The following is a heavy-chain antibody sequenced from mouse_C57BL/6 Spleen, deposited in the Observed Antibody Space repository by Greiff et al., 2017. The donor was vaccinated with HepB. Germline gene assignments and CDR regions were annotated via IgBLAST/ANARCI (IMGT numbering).Heavy chain of an antibody. Sequence: QVQLQQPGAELVKPGASVKMSCKASGYTFTSYWITWVKQRPGQGLEWIGDIYPGSGSTNYNEKFKSKATLTVDTSSSTAYMQLSSLTSEDSAVYYCANYDGSKSLFAYWGQGTLVTVSA. D-gene: IGHD1-1*01. J-gene: IGHJ3*01. CDR1: GYTFTSYW. CDR3: ANYDGSKSLFAY. CDR2: IYPGSGST. V-gene: IGHV1-55*01.